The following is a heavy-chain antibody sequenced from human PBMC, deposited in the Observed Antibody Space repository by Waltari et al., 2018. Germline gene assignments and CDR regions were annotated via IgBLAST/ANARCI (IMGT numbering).Heavy chain of an antibody. D-gene: IGHD1-26*01. V-gene: IGHV3-48*04. J-gene: IGHJ3*02. CDR3: ARGGRYSGAFDI. CDR1: RFTCSSYG. Sequence: EVQLVESGGGLEQPGGSLRLSCAASRFTCSSYGMNWVRQAPGKGLEWVSYISGDTSTIYYADSVKGRFTISRDNAKNSLSLQMNSLRAEDTAVYYCARGGRYSGAFDIWGQGTMVTVSS. CDR2: ISGDTSTI.